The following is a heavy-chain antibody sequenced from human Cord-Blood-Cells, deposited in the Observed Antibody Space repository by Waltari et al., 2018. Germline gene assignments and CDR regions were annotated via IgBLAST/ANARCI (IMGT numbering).Heavy chain of an antibody. J-gene: IGHJ3*02. CDR2: INHSGST. CDR1: GGSFSGYY. CDR3: ARTYMVRGVIIKKDAFDI. Sequence: QVQLQPWGAGLLKPSETLSLTCAVYGGSFSGYYWSWIRQPPGKGLEWIWEINHSGSTNYNPSLKSRVTISVDTSKNQFSLKLSSVTAADTAVYYCARTYMVRGVIIKKDAFDIWGQGTMVTVSS. V-gene: IGHV4-34*01. D-gene: IGHD3-10*01.